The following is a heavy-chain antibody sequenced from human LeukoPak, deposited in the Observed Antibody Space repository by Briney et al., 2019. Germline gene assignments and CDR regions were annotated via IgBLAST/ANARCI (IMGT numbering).Heavy chain of an antibody. Sequence: GGSLRLSCTASGFTFGDYAVSWVRQAPGRGLEWVGFIRSKAYGGTTEYAASVKGRFTISRDDSKSIAYLQMNSLKTEDTAVYYCTRDFFPLWFGELFTQDYWCQGTLVTVSS. CDR3: TRDFFPLWFGELFTQDY. D-gene: IGHD3-10*01. J-gene: IGHJ4*02. CDR1: GFTFGDYA. V-gene: IGHV3-49*04. CDR2: IRSKAYGGTT.